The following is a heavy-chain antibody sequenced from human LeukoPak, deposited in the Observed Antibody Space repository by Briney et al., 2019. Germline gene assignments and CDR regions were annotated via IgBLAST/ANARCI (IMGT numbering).Heavy chain of an antibody. CDR3: ARSGYSNFDY. J-gene: IGHJ4*02. CDR1: GGSLSSGSDY. D-gene: IGHD3-3*01. V-gene: IGHV4-61*02. CDR2: IYASGST. Sequence: SETLSRTCTVSGGSLSSGSDYWSWIRQSAGRGLEWIGRIYASGSTNYNPSLKSRVTISVDTSKNQFSLKLSSVTAADTAVYYCARSGYSNFDYWGQGTLVTVSS.